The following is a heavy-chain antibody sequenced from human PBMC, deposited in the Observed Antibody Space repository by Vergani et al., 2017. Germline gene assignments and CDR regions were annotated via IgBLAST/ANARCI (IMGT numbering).Heavy chain of an antibody. D-gene: IGHD3-10*01. CDR2: IYYSGST. V-gene: IGHV4-61*01. CDR1: GGSVSSGSYY. CDR3: ARGRRGGVVRGVMDYGMDV. Sequence: QVQLQESGPGLVKPSETLSLTCTVSGGSVSSGSYYWSWIRQPPGKGLEWIGYIYYSGSTNYNPSLKSRVTISVDTSKNQFSLKLSSVTAADTAVYYCARGRRGGVVRGVMDYGMDVWGQGTTVTVSS. J-gene: IGHJ6*02.